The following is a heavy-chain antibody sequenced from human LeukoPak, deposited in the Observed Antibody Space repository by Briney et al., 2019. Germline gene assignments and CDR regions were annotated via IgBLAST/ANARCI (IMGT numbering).Heavy chain of an antibody. J-gene: IGHJ3*02. Sequence: GGSLRLSCVASGFTFSSWMSWVRQAPGKGLEWVANIKQDGSEKYCVDSLKGRFTISRDNAKNSLYLQMNSLRAEDMALYYCAKDIGGGSGWVYDAFDIWGQGTMVTVSS. V-gene: IGHV3-7*03. CDR1: GFTFSSW. D-gene: IGHD6-19*01. CDR3: AKDIGGGSGWVYDAFDI. CDR2: IKQDGSEK.